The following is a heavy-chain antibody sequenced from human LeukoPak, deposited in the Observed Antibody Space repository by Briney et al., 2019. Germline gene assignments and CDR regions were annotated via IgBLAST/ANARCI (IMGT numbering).Heavy chain of an antibody. J-gene: IGHJ3*02. D-gene: IGHD6-13*01. Sequence: GGSLRLSCAASGFTVSSNYMSWVRQAPGKGLEWVSVIYSGGSTYYADSVKGRFTISRDNSKNTLYLQMNNLRAEDTAVYYCAKGRSSWYSAFDIWGQGTMVTVSS. CDR2: IYSGGST. CDR3: AKGRSSWYSAFDI. CDR1: GFTVSSNY. V-gene: IGHV3-66*01.